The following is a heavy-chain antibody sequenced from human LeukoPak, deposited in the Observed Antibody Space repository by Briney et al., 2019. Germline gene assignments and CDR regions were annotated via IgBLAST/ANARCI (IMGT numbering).Heavy chain of an antibody. D-gene: IGHD3-10*01. Sequence: SETLSLTCTVSGGSISSYYWSWIRQPPGKGLEWIGYIYYSGSTNYNPSLKSRVTISVDTSKNQFSLKLSSVTAADTAVYYCARVPPMVRGYGMDVWGQGTTVTVSS. J-gene: IGHJ6*02. CDR1: GGSISSYY. V-gene: IGHV4-59*01. CDR2: IYYSGST. CDR3: ARVPPMVRGYGMDV.